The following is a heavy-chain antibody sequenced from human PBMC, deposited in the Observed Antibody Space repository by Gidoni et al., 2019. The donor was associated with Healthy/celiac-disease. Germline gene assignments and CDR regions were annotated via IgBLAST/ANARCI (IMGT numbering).Heavy chain of an antibody. J-gene: IGHJ4*02. CDR2: IGTAGDT. V-gene: IGHV3-13*04. D-gene: IGHD6-19*01. CDR3: ARGGSWLGDFDY. CDR1: GFTFSSYD. Sequence: EVQLVESGGGLVQPGGSLRLSCAASGFTFSSYDMHWVRQATGKGLEWVSAIGTAGDTYYPGSVKGRFTISRENAKNSFYLQMNSLRAGDTAVYYCARGGSWLGDFDYWGQGTLVTVSS.